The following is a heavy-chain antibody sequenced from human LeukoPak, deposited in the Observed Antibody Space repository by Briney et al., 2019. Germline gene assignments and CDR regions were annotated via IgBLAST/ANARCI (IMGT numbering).Heavy chain of an antibody. D-gene: IGHD6-13*01. CDR1: GFIFSTYS. V-gene: IGHV3-64*04. Sequence: GGSLRLSCSASGFIFSTYSMHWVRQAPGKGLEYVSAISSNGGSTYYADSVKGRFTISRDNSKNTLYLQMNNLRAEDTAVYYCSLVPNYWGQGTLVTVSS. CDR2: ISSNGGST. J-gene: IGHJ4*02. CDR3: SLVPNY.